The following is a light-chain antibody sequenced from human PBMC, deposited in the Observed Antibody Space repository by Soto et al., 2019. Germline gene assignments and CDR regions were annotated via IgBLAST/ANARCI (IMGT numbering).Light chain of an antibody. CDR2: DAA. J-gene: IGKJ1*01. Sequence: TALTQSPANLSLSPGERATLSCRASQSIGYYLAWYQQKPGRAPRLLIYDAANRATGIPARFSGSGSGTDFTLTISSLEPEDSAVYYCQQRNDWAFGQGTKVEIK. CDR3: QQRNDWA. CDR1: QSIGYY. V-gene: IGKV3-11*01.